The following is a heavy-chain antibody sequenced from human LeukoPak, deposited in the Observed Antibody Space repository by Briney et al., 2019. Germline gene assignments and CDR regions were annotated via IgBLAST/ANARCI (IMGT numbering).Heavy chain of an antibody. V-gene: IGHV3-53*01. CDR3: AGDTHSSSWYDH. CDR2: IYSDGNT. D-gene: IGHD6-19*01. J-gene: IGHJ5*02. Sequence: GGSLRLSCAVSGFTVSSIYMSWVRQAPGKGLEWVSFIYSDGNTYYGDSVKGRFTLSRDSSRNTLYLQMNSLTVDDTAVYYCAGDTHSSSWYDHWGQGTLVTVSS. CDR1: GFTVSSIY.